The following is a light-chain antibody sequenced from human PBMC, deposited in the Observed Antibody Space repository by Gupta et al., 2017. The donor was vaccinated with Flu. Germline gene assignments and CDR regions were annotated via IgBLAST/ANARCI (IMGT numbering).Light chain of an antibody. J-gene: IGLJ2*01. CDR1: SSHFGSNNI. V-gene: IGLV2-23*02. CDR3: SSSTGATDTVL. Sequence: TITSTETSSHFGSNNIVYWYQQPPGQAPNLMMFEVSKRPSGASDRFSGSRSGTTASLTITGLQAEDEADYYCSSSTGATDTVLFGGGTRLTVL. CDR2: EVS.